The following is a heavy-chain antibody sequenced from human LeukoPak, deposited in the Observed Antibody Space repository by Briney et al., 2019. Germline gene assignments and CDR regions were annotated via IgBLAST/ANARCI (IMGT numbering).Heavy chain of an antibody. V-gene: IGHV3-30*04. Sequence: GGSLRLSCAASGFTFSSYAMHWVRQAPGKGLEWVAVISYDGSNKYYADSVKGRSTISRDNSKNTLYLQMNSLRAEDTAVYYCAREGRVEQDALDYWGQGTLVTVSS. D-gene: IGHD2-15*01. J-gene: IGHJ4*02. CDR1: GFTFSSYA. CDR2: ISYDGSNK. CDR3: AREGRVEQDALDY.